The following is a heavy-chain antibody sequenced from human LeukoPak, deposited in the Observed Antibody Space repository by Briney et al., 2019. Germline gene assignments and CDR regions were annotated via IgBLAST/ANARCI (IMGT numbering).Heavy chain of an antibody. J-gene: IGHJ4*02. V-gene: IGHV3-48*04. CDR2: ISSSSSTI. CDR1: GFTFSSYS. D-gene: IGHD3-22*01. CDR3: ARVWNSGYTKDY. Sequence: GGSLRLSCAASGFTFSSYSIDWVRQAPGKGLEWLSYISSSSSTIYYADSVKGRFTISRDNAKNSVYLQMNSLRAEDTAVYYCARVWNSGYTKDYWGQGTLVTVSS.